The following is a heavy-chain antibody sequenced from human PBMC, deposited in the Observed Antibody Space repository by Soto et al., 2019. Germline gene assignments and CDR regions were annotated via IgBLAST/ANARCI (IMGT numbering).Heavy chain of an antibody. Sequence: ASVKVSCKASGYTFTSYGIIWVRQAPGQGLEWMGWISAYNGNTNYAQKLQGRVTMTTDTSTSTAYMELRSLRSDDTAVYYCAKALGSFEYSSLPSLFDSWGQGTLVTVSS. V-gene: IGHV1-18*01. CDR1: GYTFTSYG. CDR2: ISAYNGNT. D-gene: IGHD6-19*01. CDR3: AKALGSFEYSSLPSLFDS. J-gene: IGHJ4*02.